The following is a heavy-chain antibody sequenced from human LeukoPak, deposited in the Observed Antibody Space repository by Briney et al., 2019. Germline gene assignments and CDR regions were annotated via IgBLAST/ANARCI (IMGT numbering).Heavy chain of an antibody. J-gene: IGHJ4*02. D-gene: IGHD1-26*01. CDR3: ASSGSYGGAFDY. CDR2: IDHSGST. CDR1: GGSISNGGYS. V-gene: IGHV4-30-2*01. Sequence: SETLPLTCAVSGGSISNGGYSWSWIRQPPGKGLEWIGYIDHSGSTYYSPSLKSRVTISVDGSKNQFSLKLSSVTAADTAVYYCASSGSYGGAFDYWGQGTLVTVSS.